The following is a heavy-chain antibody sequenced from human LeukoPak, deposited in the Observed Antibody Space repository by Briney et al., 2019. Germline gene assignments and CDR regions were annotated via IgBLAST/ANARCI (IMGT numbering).Heavy chain of an antibody. V-gene: IGHV4-34*01. Sequence: SETLSLTCAVYGGSFSGYYWSWIRQPPGKGLEWIGEINHSGSTNYNPSLKSRVTISVDTSKNQFSLKLSSVTAADTAVYYCARLNTYYYDSSGYPQKLYYFDYWGQGTLVTVSS. CDR3: ARLNTYYYDSSGYPQKLYYFDY. D-gene: IGHD3-22*01. CDR1: GGSFSGYY. CDR2: INHSGST. J-gene: IGHJ4*02.